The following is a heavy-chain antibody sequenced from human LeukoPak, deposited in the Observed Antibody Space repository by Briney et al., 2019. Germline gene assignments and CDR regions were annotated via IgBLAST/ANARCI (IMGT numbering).Heavy chain of an antibody. CDR1: GFTFSSYA. CDR3: ARGGQWLVFHYFDY. D-gene: IGHD6-19*01. CDR2: ISYDGSNK. V-gene: IGHV3-30-3*01. J-gene: IGHJ4*02. Sequence: GGSLRLSCAASGFTFSSYAMHWVRQAPGKGLEWVAVISYDGSNKYYADSVKGRFTISRDNSKNTLYLQMNSLRAEDTAVYYCARGGQWLVFHYFDYWGQGTLVTVSS.